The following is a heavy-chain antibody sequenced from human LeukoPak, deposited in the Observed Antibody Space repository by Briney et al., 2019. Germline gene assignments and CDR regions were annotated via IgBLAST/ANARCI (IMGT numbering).Heavy chain of an antibody. CDR2: IRYDGSNK. V-gene: IGHV3-30*02. CDR1: GFTFSSYG. Sequence: PGGSLRLSCAASGFTFSSYGMHWVRQAPGKGLEWVAFIRYDGSNKYYADSVKGRFTISRGNSKNTLYLQMNSLRAEDTAVYYCAKALHGSLRTFYYMDVWGKGTTVTVSS. J-gene: IGHJ6*03. D-gene: IGHD1-26*01. CDR3: AKALHGSLRTFYYMDV.